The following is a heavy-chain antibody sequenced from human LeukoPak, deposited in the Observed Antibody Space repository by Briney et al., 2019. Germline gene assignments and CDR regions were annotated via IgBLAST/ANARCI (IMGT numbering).Heavy chain of an antibody. V-gene: IGHV3-30*04. Sequence: GGSLRLSCAASGFTFSSYAMHWVRQAPGKGLEWVAVISYDGSNKYYADSVKGRFTFSRDNSKNTLYLQMNSLRAEDTAVYCCAREGARAVVVPAAVFDYWGQGTLVTVSS. CDR1: GFTFSSYA. CDR3: AREGARAVVVPAAVFDY. J-gene: IGHJ4*02. D-gene: IGHD2-2*01. CDR2: ISYDGSNK.